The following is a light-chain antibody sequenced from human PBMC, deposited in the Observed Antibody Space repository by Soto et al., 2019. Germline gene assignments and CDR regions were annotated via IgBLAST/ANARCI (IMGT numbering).Light chain of an antibody. J-gene: IGKJ1*01. Sequence: EIVLTQSPATLSLSPGDRATLSCRASPSVPNFLAWYQQKPGQAPRLLIYGAFNRATGIPARFSGSGSGTDFTLTISSLQPEDFATYYCQQSYSAPPWTFGQGTRVDIK. V-gene: IGKV3-11*01. CDR2: GAF. CDR3: QQSYSAPPWT. CDR1: PSVPNF.